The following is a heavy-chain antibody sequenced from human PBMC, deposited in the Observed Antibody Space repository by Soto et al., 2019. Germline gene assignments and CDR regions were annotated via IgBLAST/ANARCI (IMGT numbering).Heavy chain of an antibody. Sequence: HVRLVESGGGVVQPGRSLTLSCKASDFPLSNYGAPWVRQSPGKGLEWVALISFEGISKYYADFASGRFTISRDNSKNTLYRQTNNLRPEDSGVYLCARDPTPIADSSTVYDYGLDVWGPGTTVTVSS. CDR3: ARDPTPIADSSTVYDYGLDV. CDR1: DFPLSNYG. J-gene: IGHJ6*02. D-gene: IGHD6-6*01. CDR2: ISFEGISK. V-gene: IGHV3-30-3*01.